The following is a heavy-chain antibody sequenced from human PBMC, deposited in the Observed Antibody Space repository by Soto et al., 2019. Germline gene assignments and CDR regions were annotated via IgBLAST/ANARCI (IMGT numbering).Heavy chain of an antibody. V-gene: IGHV4-30-4*01. CDR1: GGSISSGNYY. J-gene: IGHJ4*02. D-gene: IGHD2-15*01. CDR3: ATMGTPATGLYYFDY. Sequence: QVQLQESGPGLVKPSQTLSLTCTVSGGSISSGNYYWSWIRQPPGKGLEWIGFISYSGSTYYNLSLKSRVTLSVDTSKSQFALNVSFVTAADTAVYYCATMGTPATGLYYFDYWGQGTLVTVSS. CDR2: ISYSGST.